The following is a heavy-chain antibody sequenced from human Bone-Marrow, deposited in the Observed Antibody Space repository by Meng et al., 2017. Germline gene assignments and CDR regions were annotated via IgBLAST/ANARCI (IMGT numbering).Heavy chain of an antibody. V-gene: IGHV3-33*01. CDR2: IWYDGSNK. J-gene: IGHJ4*02. Sequence: GESLKISCAASGFTFSSYGMHWVRQAPGKGLEWVAVIWYDGSNKYYADSVKGRFTISRDNSKNTLYLQMNSLRAEDTAVYYCARDSSPIVVVTAGTDYWGQGTLVTVDS. D-gene: IGHD2-21*02. CDR1: GFTFSSYG. CDR3: ARDSSPIVVVTAGTDY.